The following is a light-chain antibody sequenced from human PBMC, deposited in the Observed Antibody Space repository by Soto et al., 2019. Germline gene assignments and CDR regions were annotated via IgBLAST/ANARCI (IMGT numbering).Light chain of an antibody. V-gene: IGLV2-14*01. CDR2: EVS. CDR1: SSDVGAYDY. CDR3: SSYTTTDPYV. Sequence: QSALTQPASVSGSPGQSITISCTGTSSDVGAYDYVSWYQQHPGKAPKYLIYEVSNRPSGVSDCFSGSKSGTTASLTISGLQAEDEADYYCSSYTTTDPYVFGTGTKVTVL. J-gene: IGLJ1*01.